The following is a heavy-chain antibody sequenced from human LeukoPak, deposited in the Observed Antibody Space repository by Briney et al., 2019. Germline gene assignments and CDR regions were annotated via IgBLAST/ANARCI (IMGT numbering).Heavy chain of an antibody. CDR2: IIGSGGTT. D-gene: IGHD2-15*01. Sequence: PGGSLRLSCAASGFSFGSFAMSWVRQAPGKGLEWVSGIIGSGGTTFYADSVKGRFTISRDNSKNTLYLQMNSLRAEDTAIYYCAKKEGETYSSWYMDVWGKGTTVTVSS. J-gene: IGHJ6*03. CDR1: GFSFGSFA. CDR3: AKKEGETYSSWYMDV. V-gene: IGHV3-23*01.